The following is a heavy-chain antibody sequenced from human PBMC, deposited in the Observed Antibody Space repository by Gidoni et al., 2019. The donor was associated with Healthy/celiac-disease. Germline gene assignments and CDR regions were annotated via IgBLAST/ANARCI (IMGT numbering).Heavy chain of an antibody. CDR1: GFTFSSYG. D-gene: IGHD3-10*01. Sequence: QVQLVESGGGVVQPGRPLRLSCAASGFTFSSYGMHWARQAPGKGLEWVAVISYDGSNKYYADSVKGRFTISRDNSKNTLYLQMNSLRAEDTAVYYCAKVLQLLWHAFDIWGQGTMVTVSS. CDR3: AKVLQLLWHAFDI. J-gene: IGHJ3*02. V-gene: IGHV3-30*18. CDR2: ISYDGSNK.